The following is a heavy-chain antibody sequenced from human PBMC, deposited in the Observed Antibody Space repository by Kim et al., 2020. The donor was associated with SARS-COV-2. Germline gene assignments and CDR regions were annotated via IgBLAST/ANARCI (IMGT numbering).Heavy chain of an antibody. J-gene: IGHJ4*02. CDR3: ARGRTFFGVVNYFDY. Sequence: SETLSLTCTVFGGPISSYYWSWIRQPPGKGREWIGYMYYSGSTNYNPSLKSRVTISVDTSKNQFSLKLSSVTAADTAVYYCARGRTFFGVVNYFDYWGQGTLVTVSS. D-gene: IGHD3-3*01. CDR2: MYYSGST. V-gene: IGHV4-59*01. CDR1: GGPISSYY.